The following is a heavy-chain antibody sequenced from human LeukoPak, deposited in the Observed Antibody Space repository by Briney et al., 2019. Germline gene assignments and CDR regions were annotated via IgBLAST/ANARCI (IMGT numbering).Heavy chain of an antibody. D-gene: IGHD4-17*01. CDR3: ARIPTGFYAMDV. V-gene: IGHV4-59*08. Sequence: SETLSLTCTVSGGSISSYYWSWIRQPPGKGLEWIGYIYYSGSTNYNPSLKSRVTISVDTSKNQFSLKLSSVTAADTAVYYCARIPTGFYAMDVWGQGTTVTVSS. CDR1: GGSISSYY. CDR2: IYYSGST. J-gene: IGHJ6*02.